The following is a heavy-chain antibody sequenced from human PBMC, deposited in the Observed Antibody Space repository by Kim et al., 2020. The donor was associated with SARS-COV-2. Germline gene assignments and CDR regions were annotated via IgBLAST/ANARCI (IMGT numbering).Heavy chain of an antibody. Sequence: ASVKVSCKASGYIFTTYGISWVRQAPGHGLEWMGWISPYDGNTDYADQLQGRVTLTTDTSTSTAYMDLRSLRSDDTAVYYCARDLGRFDESGLDYWGQGTVVTVSS. CDR1: GYIFTTYG. CDR3: ARDLGRFDESGLDY. D-gene: IGHD7-27*01. J-gene: IGHJ4*02. V-gene: IGHV1-18*01. CDR2: ISPYDGNT.